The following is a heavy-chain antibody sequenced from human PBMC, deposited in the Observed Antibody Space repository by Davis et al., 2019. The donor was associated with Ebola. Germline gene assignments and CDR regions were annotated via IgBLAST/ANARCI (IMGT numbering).Heavy chain of an antibody. CDR2: ISQRENT. CDR3: AREGDCDDGTCSSKTNWFDS. CDR1: GGSISSSYW. Sequence: SETLSLTCAVSGGSISSSYWWRCVRQPPGKGLEWIGQISQRENTNYKPSLKSRITISLDKSKNQFSLKLSSLTAADTAVYYCAREGDCDDGTCSSKTNWFDSWGQGTLVTVSS. J-gene: IGHJ5*01. D-gene: IGHD2-15*01. V-gene: IGHV4-4*02.